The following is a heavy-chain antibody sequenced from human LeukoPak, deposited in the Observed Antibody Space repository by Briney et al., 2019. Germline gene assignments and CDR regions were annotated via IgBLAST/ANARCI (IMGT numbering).Heavy chain of an antibody. Sequence: GGSLRLSCAASGFTFSSYAMSWGRQAPGKGLEWVSAISGSGGSTYYADSVKGRFTISRDNSKNTLYLQMNSLRAEDTAVYYCAKEGYSYGFLRPNFDYWGQGTLVTVSS. V-gene: IGHV3-23*01. CDR2: ISGSGGST. D-gene: IGHD5-18*01. CDR3: AKEGYSYGFLRPNFDY. CDR1: GFTFSSYA. J-gene: IGHJ4*02.